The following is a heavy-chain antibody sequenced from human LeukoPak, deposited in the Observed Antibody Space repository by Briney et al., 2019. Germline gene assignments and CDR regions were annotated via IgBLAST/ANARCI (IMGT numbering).Heavy chain of an antibody. CDR1: GGTFSSYA. V-gene: IGHV1-69*13. D-gene: IGHD4-17*01. CDR2: IIPIFGTA. J-gene: IGHJ5*02. CDR3: ARAPGDYGATGWFDP. Sequence: SVKVSCKASGGTFSSYAISWVRQAPGQGLEWMGGIIPIFGTANYAQKFQGRVTITADESTSTAYMELSSLRSEDTAVYYCARAPGDYGATGWFDPWGQGTLVTVSS.